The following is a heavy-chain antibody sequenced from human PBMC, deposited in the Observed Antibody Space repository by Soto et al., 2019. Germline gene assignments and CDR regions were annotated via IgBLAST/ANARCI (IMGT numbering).Heavy chain of an antibody. CDR2: IYPGDSDT. J-gene: IGHJ4*02. CDR3: ARIKSSGYYYAPFDY. CDR1: GYSFTNYW. D-gene: IGHD3-22*01. Sequence: GESLKISCKGSGYSFTNYWIGWVRQMPGRGLEWMGIIYPGDSDTRYSPSFQGQVTISADKSISTAYLQWSSLQASDTAIYFCARIKSSGYYYAPFDYWGQGTLVTVSS. V-gene: IGHV5-51*01.